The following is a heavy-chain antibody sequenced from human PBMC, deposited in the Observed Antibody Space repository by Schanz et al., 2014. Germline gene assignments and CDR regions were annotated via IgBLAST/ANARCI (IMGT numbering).Heavy chain of an antibody. J-gene: IGHJ4*02. CDR3: ARDGVDAAAGGSY. CDR1: GYTFVSYS. Sequence: QVQLVQSGAEVKKPGASVKVSCKASGYTFVSYSMHWVRQAPGQGVEWMGIVNPSVRGTHFAREFQGRVAMARDTSTSTVCMELSSLRSEDTAVYYCARDGVDAAAGGSYWGQGTLVTVSS. D-gene: IGHD6-13*01. CDR2: VNPSVRGT. V-gene: IGHV1-46*03.